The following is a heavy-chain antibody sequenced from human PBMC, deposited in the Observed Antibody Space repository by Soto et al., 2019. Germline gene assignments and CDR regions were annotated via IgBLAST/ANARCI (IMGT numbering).Heavy chain of an antibody. CDR1: GGTFSSYA. V-gene: IGHV1-69*13. CDR3: ASPMTYYYDSSGFSYRAHDAFDI. J-gene: IGHJ3*02. D-gene: IGHD3-22*01. CDR2: IIPIFGTA. Sequence: ASVKVSCKASGGTFSSYAISWVRQAPGQGLEWMGGIIPIFGTANYAQKFQGRVTITADESTSTAYMELSSLRSEDTAVYYCASPMTYYYDSSGFSYRAHDAFDIWGQGTMVTVSS.